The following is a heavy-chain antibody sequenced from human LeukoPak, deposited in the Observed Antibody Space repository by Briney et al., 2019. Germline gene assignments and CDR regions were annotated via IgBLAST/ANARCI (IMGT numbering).Heavy chain of an antibody. CDR1: GGSFSGYY. D-gene: IGHD3-3*01. V-gene: IGHV4-34*01. Sequence: PSETLSPTCAVYGGSFSGYYWSWIRQPPGKGLEWIGEINHSGSTNYNPSLKSRATISVDTSKNQFSLKLSSVTAADTAVYYCARATYYDFWSGYYPRPGFDYWGQGTLVTVSS. CDR2: INHSGST. J-gene: IGHJ4*02. CDR3: ARATYYDFWSGYYPRPGFDY.